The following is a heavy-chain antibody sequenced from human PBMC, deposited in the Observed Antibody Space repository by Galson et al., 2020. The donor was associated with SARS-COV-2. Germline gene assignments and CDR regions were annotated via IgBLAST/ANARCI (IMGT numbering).Heavy chain of an antibody. Sequence: SVKVSCAASGFIFRNYWMHWVRQVPGKGLVWVSRINGDGSSAAYADSVKGRFTISRDNAKNTLYLQMKGLRAEDTALYFCARDSLGGAYSPNYFDNWGQGSLVTVSS. CDR1: GFIFRNYW. CDR2: INGDGSSA. J-gene: IGHJ4*02. D-gene: IGHD3-16*01. CDR3: ARDSLGGAYSPNYFDN. V-gene: IGHV3-74*01.